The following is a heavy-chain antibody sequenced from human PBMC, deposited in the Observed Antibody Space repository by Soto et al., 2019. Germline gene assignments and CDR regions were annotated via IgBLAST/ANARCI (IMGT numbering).Heavy chain of an antibody. D-gene: IGHD1-1*01. CDR3: ARGRYGDY. CDR2: ISAHNGNT. V-gene: IGHV1-18*01. CDR1: GYTFTSYG. J-gene: IGHJ4*02. Sequence: QVHLVQSGAEVKKPGASVKVSCKASGYTFTSYGSTWGRQAPGQGLEWMGWISAHNGNTDYAQKLQGRVIVTRDTSTSTAYMELRSLISDDTAVYYCARGRYGDYWGQGALVTVSS.